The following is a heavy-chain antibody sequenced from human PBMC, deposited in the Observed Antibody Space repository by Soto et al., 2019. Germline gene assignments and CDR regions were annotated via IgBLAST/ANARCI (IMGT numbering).Heavy chain of an antibody. CDR3: AKVAGGLGYFDL. J-gene: IGHJ2*01. D-gene: IGHD3-16*01. CDR2: ISASGGNI. Sequence: VSLRLSCVASGFIFSDYAMTWVRQAPGKGLQWVATISASGGNIEYADSLKGRFTISRDNSKNSVYLQLSGLTADDTAVHYCAKVAGGLGYFDLWGRGTLVTVSS. V-gene: IGHV3-23*01. CDR1: GFIFSDYA.